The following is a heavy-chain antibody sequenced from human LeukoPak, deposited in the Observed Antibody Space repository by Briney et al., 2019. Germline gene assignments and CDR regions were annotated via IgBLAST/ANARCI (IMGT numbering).Heavy chain of an antibody. D-gene: IGHD6-19*01. Sequence: SETLSLTCAVHGGSFSGYYWSWIRQPPGKGLEWIGEINHSGSTSYKSSLKSRVTISIDTSKNQFSLKLSSVTAADTAVYYCARERIAVAALDYWGQGTLVTVSS. V-gene: IGHV4-34*01. J-gene: IGHJ4*02. CDR2: INHSGST. CDR1: GGSFSGYY. CDR3: ARERIAVAALDY.